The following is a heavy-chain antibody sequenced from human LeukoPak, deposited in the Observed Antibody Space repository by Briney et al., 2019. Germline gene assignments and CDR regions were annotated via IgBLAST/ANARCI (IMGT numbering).Heavy chain of an antibody. CDR2: INHSGST. D-gene: IGHD4-23*01. J-gene: IGHJ4*02. CDR1: GGSFSGYY. V-gene: IGHV4-34*01. Sequence: SETLSLTCAVYGGSFSGYYWSWIRQPPGKGLEWIGEINHSGSTNYNPSLKSRVTVSVDTSKNQFSLKLSSVTAADTAVYYCARSPSTKTVGNYFDYWGQGTLVTVSS. CDR3: ARSPSTKTVGNYFDY.